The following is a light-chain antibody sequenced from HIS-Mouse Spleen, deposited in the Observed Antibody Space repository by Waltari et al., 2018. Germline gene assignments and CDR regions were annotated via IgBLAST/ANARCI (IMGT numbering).Light chain of an antibody. CDR2: DAS. J-gene: IGKJ4*01. V-gene: IGKV3-11*01. Sequence: EIVLTQSPATLSLSPGERVTLSCRASQSVSSYLACYQQKPGQAPRLLIYDASNWATGVPARFSGSGSGTDFTLTISSLEPEDFAVYYCQQRSNWPPLTFGGGTKVEIK. CDR3: QQRSNWPPLT. CDR1: QSVSSY.